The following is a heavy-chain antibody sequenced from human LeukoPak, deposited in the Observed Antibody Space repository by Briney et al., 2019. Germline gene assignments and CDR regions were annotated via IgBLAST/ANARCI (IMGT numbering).Heavy chain of an antibody. J-gene: IGHJ4*02. D-gene: IGHD1-26*01. V-gene: IGHV4-34*01. Sequence: SETLSLTCAVYGGSFSGYYWSWIRQPPGKGLEWIGEINHSGSTNYNPSLKSRVTISVDTSKNQFSLKLSSVTAADTAVYYCARGVMVGATKEFDYWGQGTLVTVSS. CDR2: INHSGST. CDR3: ARGVMVGATKEFDY. CDR1: GGSFSGYY.